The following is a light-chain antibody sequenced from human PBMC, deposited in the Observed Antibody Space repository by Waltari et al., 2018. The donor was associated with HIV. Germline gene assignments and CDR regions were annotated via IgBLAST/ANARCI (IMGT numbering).Light chain of an antibody. Sequence: DIQMTQSPSSLSASVGDRVTITCRASQSISSYLNWYQQKPGKAPKLLIYAASILQSGVPSRVSGSGSGTDFTLTIRSLQPEDFATYYCQQSYTTPITFGQGTRLEIK. CDR2: AAS. J-gene: IGKJ5*01. CDR1: QSISSY. CDR3: QQSYTTPIT. V-gene: IGKV1-39*01.